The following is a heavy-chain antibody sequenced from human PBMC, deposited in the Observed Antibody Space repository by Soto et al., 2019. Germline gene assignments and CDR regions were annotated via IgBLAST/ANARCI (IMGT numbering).Heavy chain of an antibody. Sequence: QVQLVQSGAEVKQPGSSVKVSCKASGGTFSSYTISWVRQAPGQGLEWMGWIIPILGIANYAQKFQGRVTITADKSTSTAYMELISLRYDDKAVYYCASCSATRGDSSGSPYRFDPWGQGTMVTVSS. CDR2: IIPILGIA. J-gene: IGHJ4*01. CDR3: ASCSATRGDSSGSPYRFDP. V-gene: IGHV1-69*02. CDR1: GGTFSSYT. D-gene: IGHD6-19*01.